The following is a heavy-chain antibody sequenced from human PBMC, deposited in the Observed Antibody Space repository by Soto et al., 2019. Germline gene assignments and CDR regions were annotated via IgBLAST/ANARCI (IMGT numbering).Heavy chain of an antibody. V-gene: IGHV4-34*01. Sequence: SETLSLTCAVYGGSFSGYYWSWIRQPPGKGLEWIGEINHSGSTNYNPSLKSRVTISVDTSKNQFSLKLSSVTAADTVVYYCARGSPHPVYSSSWYWYGMDVWGQGTTVTVSS. CDR2: INHSGST. CDR3: ARGSPHPVYSSSWYWYGMDV. CDR1: GGSFSGYY. D-gene: IGHD6-13*01. J-gene: IGHJ6*02.